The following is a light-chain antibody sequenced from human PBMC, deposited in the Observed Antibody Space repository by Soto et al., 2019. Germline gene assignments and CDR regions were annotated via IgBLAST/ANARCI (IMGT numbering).Light chain of an antibody. CDR1: SSDVGGYNY. V-gene: IGLV2-11*01. CDR3: CSYAGSYTLGV. CDR2: DVS. Sequence: QSVLTQPRSVSGSPGQSVTISCTGTSSDVGGYNYVSWYQQHPGKAPKLMIYDVSKRPSGVPDRFSGSKSGNTASLTIFGLQAEDEADYYYCSYAGSYTLGVFGTGTKVTVL. J-gene: IGLJ1*01.